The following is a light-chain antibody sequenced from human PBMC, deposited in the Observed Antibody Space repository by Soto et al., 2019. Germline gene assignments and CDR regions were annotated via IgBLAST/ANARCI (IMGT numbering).Light chain of an antibody. J-gene: IGLJ1*01. CDR2: EGI. CDR3: SSYEDSGTDNEV. Sequence: QSVLTQPASVSGSPGQSITISCTGTSSDIGTYNLVSWYQHYPGKAPKLMIYEGIKRPSGVSNRFSGSKSGNTAFLTISGLQAEDEADYYCSSYEDSGTDNEVFGRGTQDTVL. CDR1: SSDIGTYNL. V-gene: IGLV2-23*01.